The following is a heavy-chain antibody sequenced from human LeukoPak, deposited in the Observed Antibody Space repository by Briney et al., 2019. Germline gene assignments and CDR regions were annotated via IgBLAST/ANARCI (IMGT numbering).Heavy chain of an antibody. D-gene: IGHD3-22*01. CDR2: INPSGGST. J-gene: IGHJ4*02. CDR1: GYTCTSYY. V-gene: IGHV1-46*01. CDR3: ARDLDYYDSSGPFDY. Sequence: ASVKVSCKASGYTCTSYYMHWVRQAPGQGLEWMGIINPSGGSTSYAQKFQGGVTMTRDTSTSTVYMELSSLRSEDTAVYYCARDLDYYDSSGPFDYWGQGTLVSVSS.